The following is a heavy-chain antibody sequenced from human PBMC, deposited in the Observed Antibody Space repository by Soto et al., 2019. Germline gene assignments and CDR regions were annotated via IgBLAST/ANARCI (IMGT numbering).Heavy chain of an antibody. CDR2: ISGSGGST. D-gene: IGHD1-7*01. CDR1: GFTFSSYA. Sequence: EVQLLESGGGLVQPGGSLRLSCAASGFTFSSYAMSWVRQAPGKGLEWVSAISGSGGSTYYADSVKGRFTISRDNSKNTLYLQMNSPRAEDTAVYYCAKDPNWNSFYYYYMDVWGKGTTVTVSS. V-gene: IGHV3-23*01. CDR3: AKDPNWNSFYYYYMDV. J-gene: IGHJ6*03.